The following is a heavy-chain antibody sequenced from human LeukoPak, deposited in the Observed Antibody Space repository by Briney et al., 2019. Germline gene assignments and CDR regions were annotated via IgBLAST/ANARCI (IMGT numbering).Heavy chain of an antibody. D-gene: IGHD4-17*01. J-gene: IGHJ3*02. V-gene: IGHV4-59*11. Sequence: PSEILSLTCAVSDESFSSHYWTWIRQPPGKGLEWIGYISYIGSTDYNPSLKSRVTISIDTSKNQFSLRLSSVTAADTALYYCARDLVTVTKGFDIWGQGTMVSVSS. CDR1: DESFSSHY. CDR2: ISYIGST. CDR3: ARDLVTVTKGFDI.